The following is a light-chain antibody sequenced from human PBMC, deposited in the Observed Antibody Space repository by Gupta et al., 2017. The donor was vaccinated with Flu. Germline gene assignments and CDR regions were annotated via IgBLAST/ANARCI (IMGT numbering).Light chain of an antibody. CDR1: QGVATS. J-gene: IGKJ1*01. CDR2: CSS. V-gene: IGKV1-39*01. Sequence: GDRITITGRASQGVATSINWYQHKPGRAPRRLIYCSSNLQSGVSGAFSGTGSGTDFTLTIISLQPEDIATYYCQQNYSPPWTFGQGTKV. CDR3: QQNYSPPWT.